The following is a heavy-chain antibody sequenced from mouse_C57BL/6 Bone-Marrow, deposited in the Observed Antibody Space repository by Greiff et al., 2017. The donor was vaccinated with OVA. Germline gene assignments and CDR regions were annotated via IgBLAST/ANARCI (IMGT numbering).Heavy chain of an antibody. CDR2: ISNLAYSI. V-gene: IGHV5-15*01. CDR3: ARHEYDYDVPYAMDY. J-gene: IGHJ4*01. D-gene: IGHD2-4*01. Sequence: EVQRVESGGGLVQPGGSLKLSCAASGFTFSDYGMAWVRQAPRKGPEWVAFISNLAYSIYYADTVTGRFTISRENAKNTLYLEMSSLRSEDTAMYYCARHEYDYDVPYAMDYWGQGTSVTVSS. CDR1: GFTFSDYG.